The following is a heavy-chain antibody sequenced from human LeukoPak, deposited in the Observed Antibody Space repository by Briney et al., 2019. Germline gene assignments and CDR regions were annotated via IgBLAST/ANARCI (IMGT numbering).Heavy chain of an antibody. CDR1: GASIGSSSFY. V-gene: IGHV4-39*01. CDR3: ARALNDIVVVVAANPAYFDF. CDR2: ISYTGGS. Sequence: PSQTLSLTCSVSGASIGSSSFYWGWIRQPPGKGLEWIGTISYTGGSYYSPSLRSRVTISVDTSKNQFALRLNSVTVADTAVYYCARALNDIVVVVAANPAYFDFWGQGNLVIVSS. D-gene: IGHD2-15*01. J-gene: IGHJ4*02.